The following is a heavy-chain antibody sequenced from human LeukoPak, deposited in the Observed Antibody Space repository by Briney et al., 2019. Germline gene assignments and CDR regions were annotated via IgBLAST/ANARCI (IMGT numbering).Heavy chain of an antibody. CDR2: IGDSGGT. D-gene: IGHD3-10*01. Sequence: PVTLCLTCTDSGGTISKYDWSWVRQAPGKGLEWIADIGDSGGTNYNPSLKSRVTISVDASKNHFSLKLRSVLAADTAVYYCARGSCCGELLVAFDNGGQGSMVMVSS. CDR3: ARGSCCGELLVAFDN. CDR1: GGTISKYD. V-gene: IGHV4-59*01. J-gene: IGHJ3*02.